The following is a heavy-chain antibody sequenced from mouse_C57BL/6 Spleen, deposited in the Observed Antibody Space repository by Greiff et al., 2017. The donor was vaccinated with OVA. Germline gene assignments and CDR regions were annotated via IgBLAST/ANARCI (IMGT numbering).Heavy chain of an antibody. CDR1: GYTFTSYW. V-gene: IGHV1-7*01. Sequence: QVQLQQSGAELVKPGASVKLSCKASGYTFTSYWMHWVKQRPGQGLEWIGYINPSSGYTKYNQKFKDKATLTADKSSSTAYMQLSSLTYEDSAVYYCARITTVVVNYFDYWGQGTTLTVSS. D-gene: IGHD1-1*01. CDR3: ARITTVVVNYFDY. CDR2: INPSSGYT. J-gene: IGHJ2*01.